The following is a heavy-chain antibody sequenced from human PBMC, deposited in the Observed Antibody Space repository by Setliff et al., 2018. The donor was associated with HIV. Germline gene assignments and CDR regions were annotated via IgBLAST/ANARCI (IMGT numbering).Heavy chain of an antibody. J-gene: IGHJ4*02. CDR3: ARLRDMEWELIGLDY. Sequence: PSETLSLTCTVSGGSISNYYWSWIRQSPEKGLEWIGCIHYSGSTNYNPSLKSRVTISLDTSKNQFSLKLSSVTAADTAIYYCARLRDMEWELIGLDYWGRGTLVTVSS. D-gene: IGHD1-26*01. CDR1: GGSISNYY. CDR2: IHYSGST. V-gene: IGHV4-59*01.